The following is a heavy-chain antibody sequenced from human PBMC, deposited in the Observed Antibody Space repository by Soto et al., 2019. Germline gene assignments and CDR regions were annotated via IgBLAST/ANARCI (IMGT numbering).Heavy chain of an antibody. V-gene: IGHV4-31*03. CDR2: IYYSGST. J-gene: IGHJ4*02. CDR3: ARSQLQTPIVAY. Sequence: QVQLQESGPGLVKPSQTLSLTCTVSGGSISSGGYYWSWIRQHPGKGLEWIGYIYYSGSTYYNPSLQSRVTISVDTSKNQFSLKLSSVTAADTAVYYCARSQLQTPIVAYWGQGTLVTVSS. D-gene: IGHD1-1*01. CDR1: GGSISSGGYY.